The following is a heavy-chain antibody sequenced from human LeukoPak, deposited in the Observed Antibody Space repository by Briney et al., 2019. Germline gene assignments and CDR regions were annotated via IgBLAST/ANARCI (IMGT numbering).Heavy chain of an antibody. J-gene: IGHJ4*02. CDR3: GVVY. CDR2: ISTTSSYI. V-gene: IGHV3-21*01. CDR1: GFTCSTCD. Sequence: GGSLRLSCAASGFTCSTCDMNWVRQAPGKGLEWVSCISTTSSYIFYADSVRGRFTISRDNAKNSLYLQMNSLRAEDTALYYCGVVYWGQGTLVTVSS.